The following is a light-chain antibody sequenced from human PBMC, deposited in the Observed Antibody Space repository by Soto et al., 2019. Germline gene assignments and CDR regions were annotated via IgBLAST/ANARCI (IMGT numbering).Light chain of an antibody. CDR3: QQYNNWPPDRT. CDR2: GAS. V-gene: IGKV3-15*01. J-gene: IGKJ1*01. CDR1: QSVGSN. Sequence: EIVMTQSPATLSVFPGERATLSCRASQSVGSNLAWYQQKPGQAPRLLIYGASTRATGIPARFSCSGSGTEFTLTISSLQSEDFAIYFCQQYNNWPPDRTFGQGTKVEIK.